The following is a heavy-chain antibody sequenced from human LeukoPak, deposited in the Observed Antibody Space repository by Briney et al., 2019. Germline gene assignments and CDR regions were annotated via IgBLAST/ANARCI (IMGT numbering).Heavy chain of an antibody. D-gene: IGHD1-7*01. CDR1: GFTFSSYW. J-gene: IGHJ5*02. V-gene: IGHV3-53*01. Sequence: PGGSLRLSCAASGFTFSSYWMSWVRQAPGKGLEWVSVIYSGGSTYYADSVKGRFTISRDNSKNTLYLQMNSLRAEDTAVYYCARANWNFDWFDPWGQGTLVTVSS. CDR2: IYSGGST. CDR3: ARANWNFDWFDP.